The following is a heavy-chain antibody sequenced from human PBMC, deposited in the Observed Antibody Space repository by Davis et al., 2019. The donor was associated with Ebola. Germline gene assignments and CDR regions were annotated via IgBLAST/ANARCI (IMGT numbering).Heavy chain of an antibody. V-gene: IGHV6-1*01. J-gene: IGHJ6*04. CDR3: ARDFGAARLYYYYYGMDV. D-gene: IGHD6-6*01. CDR2: TYYRSKWYN. CDR1: GDSVSSNSAA. Sequence: QTLSLTSAISGDSVSSNSAAWNWIRQSPSRGLEWLGRTYYRSKWYNDYAVSVKSRITINPDTSKNQFSLQLNSVTPEDTAVYYCARDFGAARLYYYYYGMDVWGKGTTVTVSS.